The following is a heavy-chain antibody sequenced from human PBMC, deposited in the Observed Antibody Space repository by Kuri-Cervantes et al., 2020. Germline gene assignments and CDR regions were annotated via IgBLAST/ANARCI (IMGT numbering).Heavy chain of an antibody. V-gene: IGHV1-3*01. Sequence: ASVKVSCKASGYTFTSYAMHWVRQAPGQRLEWMGWINAGNGNTKYSQKFQGRVTITRDTSASTAYMELSSLRSEDTAVYYCATDWRYDSGWYEGEFDYWGQGTLVTVSS. CDR3: ATDWRYDSGWYEGEFDY. CDR2: INAGNGNT. D-gene: IGHD6-19*01. J-gene: IGHJ4*02. CDR1: GYTFTSYA.